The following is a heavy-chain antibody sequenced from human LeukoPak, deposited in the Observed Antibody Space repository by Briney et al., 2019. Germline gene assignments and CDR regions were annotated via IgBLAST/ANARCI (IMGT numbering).Heavy chain of an antibody. CDR1: GFTFSNHG. V-gene: IGHV3-33*06. CDR2: IWYDGSNK. J-gene: IGHJ4*02. D-gene: IGHD3-16*01. Sequence: GGSLRLSCAASGFTFSNHGMHWVRQAPGKGPEWVALIWYDGSNKYYGDSVKGRFTISRDNSKNTVYLQMNSLRVEDTAVYYCAKDRGGYYFDYWGQGTLVTVSS. CDR3: AKDRGGYYFDY.